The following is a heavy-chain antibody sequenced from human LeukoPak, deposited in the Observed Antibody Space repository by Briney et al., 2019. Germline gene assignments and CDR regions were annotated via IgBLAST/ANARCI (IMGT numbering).Heavy chain of an antibody. J-gene: IGHJ1*01. CDR2: IYYSGST. V-gene: IGHV4-31*03. CDR3: ARRGYYYDYFHH. D-gene: IGHD3-22*01. CDR1: GGSINSGGYY. Sequence: SQTLSLTCTVSGGSINSGGYYWSWIRQHPGKGLEWIGYIYYSGSTYYNPSLKSRVTISVDMSKNQFSLKLSSVTAADTAVYYCARRGYYYDYFHHWGQGTLVTVSS.